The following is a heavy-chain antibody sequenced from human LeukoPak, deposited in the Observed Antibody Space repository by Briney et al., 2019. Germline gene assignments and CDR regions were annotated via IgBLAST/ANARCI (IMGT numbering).Heavy chain of an antibody. CDR2: INPNSGGT. Sequence: ASVKVSCKASGYTFTGYYMHWVRQAPGRGLEWMGWINPNSGGTNYAQKFQGRVTMTRDTSISTAYMELSRLRSDDTAVYYCARGGYDILSGIYYYGLDIWGQGTTVTVSS. CDR3: ARGGYDILSGIYYYGLDI. J-gene: IGHJ6*02. CDR1: GYTFTGYY. D-gene: IGHD3-9*01. V-gene: IGHV1-2*02.